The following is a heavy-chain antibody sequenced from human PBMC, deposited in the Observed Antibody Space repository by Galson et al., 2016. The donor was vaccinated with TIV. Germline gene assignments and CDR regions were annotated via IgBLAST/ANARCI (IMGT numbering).Heavy chain of an antibody. CDR3: ARDQDSGAYFDY. V-gene: IGHV4-31*03. J-gene: IGHJ4*02. CDR2: IYHSGST. D-gene: IGHD2-15*01. Sequence: LSLTCTVSGGSISSNGIFWSWIRQHPGKGLEWIGYIYHSGSTHYNPSLKSRVAMSVDTSKNQFSLTLTSVTAADTAVYYCARDQDSGAYFDYWGQGTLATVSS. CDR1: GGSISSNGIF.